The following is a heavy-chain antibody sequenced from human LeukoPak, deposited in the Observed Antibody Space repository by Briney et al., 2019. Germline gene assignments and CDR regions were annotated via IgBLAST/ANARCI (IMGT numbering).Heavy chain of an antibody. CDR3: ARSQRGYSGYDY. CDR2: ISSSSSYI. D-gene: IGHD5-12*01. CDR1: GFTFSSYA. Sequence: PGGSLRLSCAASGFTFSSYAMSWVRQAPGKGLEWVSSISSSSSYIYYADSVKGRFTISRDNAKNSLYLQMNSLRAEDTAVYYCARSQRGYSGYDYWGQGTLVTVSS. J-gene: IGHJ4*02. V-gene: IGHV3-21*01.